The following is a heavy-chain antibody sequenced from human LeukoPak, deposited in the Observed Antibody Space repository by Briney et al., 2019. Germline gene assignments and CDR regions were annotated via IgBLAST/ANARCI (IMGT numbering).Heavy chain of an antibody. V-gene: IGHV3-48*03. Sequence: GGSLRLSCAASGFTFSSYEMNWVRQAPGKGLEWVSYISSSDSNMYYADSVKGRFTISRDNAKNSLYLQMNSLRAEDTAVYYCVRDAGTRLKYSYGYGDYWGQGSLVTVSS. D-gene: IGHD5-18*01. CDR3: VRDAGTRLKYSYGYGDY. CDR2: ISSSDSNM. CDR1: GFTFSSYE. J-gene: IGHJ4*02.